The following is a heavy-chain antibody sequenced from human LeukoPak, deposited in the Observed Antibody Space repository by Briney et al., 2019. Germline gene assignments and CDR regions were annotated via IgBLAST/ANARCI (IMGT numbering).Heavy chain of an antibody. CDR2: ISSDGNNK. CDR1: GFTFSSYG. CDR3: AKDLSPLYYYYGMDV. V-gene: IGHV3-30*18. Sequence: PGGSLRLSCAASGFTFSSYGMHWVRQAPGKGLEWVAVISSDGNNKYYADSVKGRFTISRDNSKNTLYLQMNSLSAEDTAVYYCAKDLSPLYYYYGMDVWGQGTTVTVSS. J-gene: IGHJ6*02.